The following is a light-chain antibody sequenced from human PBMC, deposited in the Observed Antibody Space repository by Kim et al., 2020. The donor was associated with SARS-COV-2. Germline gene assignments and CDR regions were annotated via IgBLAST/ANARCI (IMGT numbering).Light chain of an antibody. CDR2: AAS. J-gene: IGKJ4*01. V-gene: IGKV1-12*01. CDR1: QDISTF. CDR3: QQPTSFPLT. Sequence: GDRVTITCRASQDISTFLAWYQQKPGKAPELLIYAASHLESGVPSRFRGSGSETEFTLTISSLQPEDVATYYCQQPTSFPLTFGGGTKVDIK.